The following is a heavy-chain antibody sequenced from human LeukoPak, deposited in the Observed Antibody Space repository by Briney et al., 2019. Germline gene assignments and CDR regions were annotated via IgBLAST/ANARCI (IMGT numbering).Heavy chain of an antibody. CDR2: IDHSGST. Sequence: SETLSLTCAVYGESLGGYYWSWIRQPPGKGLEWIGEIDHSGSTNYNPSLKSRVTISVDTSKNQFSLKLSSVTAADTAVYYCARHPPLRGVAVAGYDYWGQGTLVTVSS. J-gene: IGHJ4*02. CDR1: GESLGGYY. CDR3: ARHPPLRGVAVAGYDY. V-gene: IGHV4-34*01. D-gene: IGHD6-19*01.